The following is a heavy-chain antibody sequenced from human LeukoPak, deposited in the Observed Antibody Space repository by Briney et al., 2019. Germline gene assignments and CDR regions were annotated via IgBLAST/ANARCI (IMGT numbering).Heavy chain of an antibody. Sequence: ASVKVSCKTSGYTFTGYYMLWVRQAPGQGLEWMGWINPNSGGTNYAQKFQGRVTMTRDTSISTAYMELSRLRSDDTAVYYCARAFSSDYHDFDYWGQGTLVTVSS. CDR3: ARAFSSDYHDFDY. D-gene: IGHD3-10*01. J-gene: IGHJ4*02. CDR1: GYTFTGYY. V-gene: IGHV1-2*02. CDR2: INPNSGGT.